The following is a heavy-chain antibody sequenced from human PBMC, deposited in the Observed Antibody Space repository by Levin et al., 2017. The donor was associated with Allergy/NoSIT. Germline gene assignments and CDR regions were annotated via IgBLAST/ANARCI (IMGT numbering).Heavy chain of an antibody. V-gene: IGHV3-21*01. CDR3: ARDAGRITVTESNPWFDP. J-gene: IGHJ5*02. D-gene: IGHD4-17*01. Sequence: GGSLRLSCAASGFTFSSYSMNWVRQAPGKGLEWVSSISSSSSYIYYADSVKGRFTISRDNAKNSLYLQMNSLRAEDTAVYYCARDAGRITVTESNPWFDPWGQGTLVTVSS. CDR2: ISSSSSYI. CDR1: GFTFSSYS.